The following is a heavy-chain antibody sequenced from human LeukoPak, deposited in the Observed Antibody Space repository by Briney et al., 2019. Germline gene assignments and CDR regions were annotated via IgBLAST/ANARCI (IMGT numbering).Heavy chain of an antibody. J-gene: IGHJ6*02. Sequence: PSETLSLTCAVYGGSFSGYYWSWIRQPPGKGLEWIGEINHSGSTNYSPSLKSRVTISVDTSKNQFSLKLSSVTAADTAVYYCARRMPLNKGAYGMDVWGQGTTVTVSS. CDR2: INHSGST. D-gene: IGHD1-26*01. CDR1: GGSFSGYY. CDR3: ARRMPLNKGAYGMDV. V-gene: IGHV4-34*01.